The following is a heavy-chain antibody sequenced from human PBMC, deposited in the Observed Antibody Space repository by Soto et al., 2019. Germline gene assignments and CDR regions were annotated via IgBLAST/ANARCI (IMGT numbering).Heavy chain of an antibody. D-gene: IGHD3-22*01. Sequence: GGSLRLSCAASGFPFSRCSMNWVRQAPGKGLEWVSSISSSSGYIYYADSLKGRFTISRDSAKNSLYLQMNSLRAEDTAVYYCVAYSYDSSGHPFDYWGLGTLVTVSS. J-gene: IGHJ4*02. CDR3: VAYSYDSSGHPFDY. V-gene: IGHV3-21*01. CDR1: GFPFSRCS. CDR2: ISSSSGYI.